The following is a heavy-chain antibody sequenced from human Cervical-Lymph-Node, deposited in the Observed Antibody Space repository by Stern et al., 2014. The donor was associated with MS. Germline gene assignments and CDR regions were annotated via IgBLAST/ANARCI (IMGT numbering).Heavy chain of an antibody. J-gene: IGHJ4*02. V-gene: IGHV2-5*02. CDR3: AHRTEGPFDY. CDR1: GVSLSTSGLD. CDR2: IYWDDQK. Sequence: QVTLRESGPALVKPTQTLTLTCTFSGVSLSTSGLDVGWIRQPPGEALEWLAYIYWDDQKRYSPSLKSRLTITKDTSKNQVVLTLTNVDPVDTATYYCAHRTEGPFDYWGQGTLVTVSS.